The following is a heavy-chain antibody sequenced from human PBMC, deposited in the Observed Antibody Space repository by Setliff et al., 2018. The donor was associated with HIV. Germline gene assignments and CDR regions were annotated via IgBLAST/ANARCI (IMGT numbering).Heavy chain of an antibody. V-gene: IGHV3-30*04. Sequence: LRLSCAASGFTLSSYEMNWVRQAPGKGLEWVAVISYDGSNMLYADSVKGRFTISRDNAKNSLYLQMNSLRAEDTAVYHCARVKPHLRRSGSYWIVDYWGQGTLVTVSS. J-gene: IGHJ4*02. D-gene: IGHD1-26*01. CDR3: ARVKPHLRRSGSYWIVDY. CDR1: GFTLSSYE. CDR2: ISYDGSNM.